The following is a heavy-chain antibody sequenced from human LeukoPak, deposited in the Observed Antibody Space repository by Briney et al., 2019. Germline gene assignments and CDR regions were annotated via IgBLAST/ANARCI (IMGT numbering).Heavy chain of an antibody. D-gene: IGHD3-16*02. J-gene: IGHJ4*02. Sequence: TSETLSLTCTVSGYSISSGYYWGWIRQPPGKGLEWIGSIYHSGSTYYNPSLKSRVTISVDTSKNQFALKLSSVTAADTAVYYCARVTFGGVIVPYFDYWGQGTLVTVSS. V-gene: IGHV4-38-2*02. CDR1: GYSISSGYY. CDR2: IYHSGST. CDR3: ARVTFGGVIVPYFDY.